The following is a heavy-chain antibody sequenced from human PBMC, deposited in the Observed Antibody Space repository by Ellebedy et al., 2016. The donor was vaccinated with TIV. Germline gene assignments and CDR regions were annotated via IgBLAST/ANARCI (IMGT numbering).Heavy chain of an antibody. CDR3: ARDKRPLQLWSTDANLDY. D-gene: IGHD5-18*01. Sequence: GESLKISCAASGFTFSSYGMHWVRQAPGKGLEWVAVIWYDGSNKYYADSVKGRFTISRDNSKNTLYLQMNSLRAEDTAVYYCARDKRPLQLWSTDANLDYWGQGTLVTVSS. J-gene: IGHJ4*02. V-gene: IGHV3-33*08. CDR1: GFTFSSYG. CDR2: IWYDGSNK.